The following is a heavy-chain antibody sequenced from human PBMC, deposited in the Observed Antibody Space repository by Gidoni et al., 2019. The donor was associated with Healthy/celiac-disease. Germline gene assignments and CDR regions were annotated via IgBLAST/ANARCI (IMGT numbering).Heavy chain of an antibody. CDR2: IYYSGST. CDR1: GGSISRYY. D-gene: IGHD4-17*01. CDR3: ARDRGVPTVTTGGYYGMDV. V-gene: IGHV4-59*01. Sequence: QVQLQESGPGLVKPSETLSLTCTVSGGSISRYYWSWIRQPPGKGLEWIGYIYYSGSTNYNPSLKSRVTISVDTSKNQFSLKLSSVTAADTAVYYCARDRGVPTVTTGGYYGMDVWGQGTTVTVSS. J-gene: IGHJ6*02.